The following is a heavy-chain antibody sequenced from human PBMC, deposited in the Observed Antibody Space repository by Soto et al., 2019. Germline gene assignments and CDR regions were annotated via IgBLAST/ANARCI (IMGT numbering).Heavy chain of an antibody. CDR2: ISSSSSYI. V-gene: IGHV3-21*01. CDR1: GFTFSSYS. D-gene: IGHD2-15*01. Sequence: EVQLVESGGGLVKPGGSLRLSCAASGFTFSSYSMNWVRQAPGKGLEWVSSISSSSSYIYYADSVKGRFTISRDNAKNSRYLQMNSLRAEDTAVYYCARGLGGVCSGGSCYYAFDIWGQGTMVTVSS. CDR3: ARGLGGVCSGGSCYYAFDI. J-gene: IGHJ3*02.